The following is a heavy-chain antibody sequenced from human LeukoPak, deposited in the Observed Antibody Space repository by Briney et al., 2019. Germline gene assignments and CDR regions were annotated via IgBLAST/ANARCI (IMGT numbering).Heavy chain of an antibody. Sequence: PGGSLRLSCAASGFTFSGSAMRWVRQASGKGLEWVGRIRSKANSYATAYAASVKGRFTISRDDSKNTAYLQMNSLKTEDTAVYYCIGSSSSSEYYYYMDAWGKGTTVTVSS. V-gene: IGHV3-73*01. CDR2: IRSKANSYAT. CDR3: IGSSSSSEYYYYMDA. J-gene: IGHJ6*03. D-gene: IGHD6-6*01. CDR1: GFTFSGSA.